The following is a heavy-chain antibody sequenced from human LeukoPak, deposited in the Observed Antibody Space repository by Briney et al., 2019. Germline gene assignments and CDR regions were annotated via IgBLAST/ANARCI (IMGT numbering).Heavy chain of an antibody. J-gene: IGHJ4*02. Sequence: GGSLRLSCAASGFTFSSYWMSWVRQAPGKGLEWVANIKQDGSEKYYVDSVKGRFTISRDNAKNSLYLQMNSLRAEDTAVYYCARRWRCSSTSCYSPPFDYWGQGTLVTVSS. CDR3: ARRWRCSSTSCYSPPFDY. D-gene: IGHD2-2*02. CDR1: GFTFSSYW. V-gene: IGHV3-7*01. CDR2: IKQDGSEK.